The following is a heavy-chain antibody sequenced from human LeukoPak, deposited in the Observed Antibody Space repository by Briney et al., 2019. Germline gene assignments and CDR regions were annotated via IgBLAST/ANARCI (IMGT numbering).Heavy chain of an antibody. CDR2: VDPEDGET. V-gene: IGHV1-69-2*01. D-gene: IGHD7-27*01. CDR1: GYTLTDYY. Sequence: ASVKISCKVSGYTLTDYYMHWVRQAPGKGLEWMGLVDPEDGETIYAEKFQGRVTITADTSTDTAYMELSSLRSEDTAVYYCAKGEVETGDLAYWGQGTLVTVSS. CDR3: AKGEVETGDLAY. J-gene: IGHJ4*02.